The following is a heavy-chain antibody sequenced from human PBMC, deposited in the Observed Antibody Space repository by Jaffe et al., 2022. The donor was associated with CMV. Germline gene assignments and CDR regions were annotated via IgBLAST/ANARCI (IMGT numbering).Heavy chain of an antibody. CDR3: ARDQDPTQSGTPLYVMDV. Sequence: QVQLVESGGGVVQPGRSLRLSCAASGFSFSYYGMHWVRQAPGKGPEWVAIISYDGSNQYYADSVKGRFTVSRDNSKNTLYLQMSSLGIEDTALYFCARDQDPTQSGTPLYVMDVWGQGTTVIVSS. CDR1: GFSFSYYG. V-gene: IGHV3-30*03. J-gene: IGHJ6*02. D-gene: IGHD1-1*01. CDR2: ISYDGSNQ.